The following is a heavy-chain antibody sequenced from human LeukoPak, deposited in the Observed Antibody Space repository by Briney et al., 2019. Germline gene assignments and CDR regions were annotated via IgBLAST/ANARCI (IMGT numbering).Heavy chain of an antibody. D-gene: IGHD2-8*01. CDR1: GFTFSSYA. CDR3: ARSSCPNNRCTYYLDY. CDR2: ISSNGGST. V-gene: IGHV3-64*04. J-gene: IGHJ4*02. Sequence: GGSLRLSCSASGFTFSSYAMHWVRQAPGKGLEYVSAISSNGGSTYYADSMRGRFTMSRDNSKNTLYLQMNSLGAEDTAVYYCARSSCPNNRCTYYLDYWGQGTLVTVSS.